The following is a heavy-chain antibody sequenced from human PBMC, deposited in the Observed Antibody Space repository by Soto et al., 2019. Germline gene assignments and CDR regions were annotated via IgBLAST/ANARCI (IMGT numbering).Heavy chain of an antibody. Sequence: GGSLRLSCAASGFTFSSYATHWVRQAPGKGLEWVAVISYDGSNKYYADSVKGRFTISRDNSKNTLYLQMNSLRAEDTAVYYCARDTPDYDFWSGYISALGYYGMDVWGQGTTVTVSS. CDR2: ISYDGSNK. D-gene: IGHD3-3*01. J-gene: IGHJ6*02. V-gene: IGHV3-30-3*01. CDR3: ARDTPDYDFWSGYISALGYYGMDV. CDR1: GFTFSSYA.